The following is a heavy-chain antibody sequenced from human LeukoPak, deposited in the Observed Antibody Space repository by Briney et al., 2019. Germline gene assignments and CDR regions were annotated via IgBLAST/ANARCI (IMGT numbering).Heavy chain of an antibody. CDR3: ARVHQENPGY. V-gene: IGHV4-30-4*08. D-gene: IGHD1-14*01. CDR1: GGSISSYY. J-gene: IGHJ4*02. Sequence: SETLSLTCTVSGGSISSYYWSWIRQPPGKGLEWIGYIYYSGSTYYNPSLKSRVTISVDTSKNQFSLKLSSVTAADTAVYYCARVHQENPGYWGQGTLVTVSS. CDR2: IYYSGST.